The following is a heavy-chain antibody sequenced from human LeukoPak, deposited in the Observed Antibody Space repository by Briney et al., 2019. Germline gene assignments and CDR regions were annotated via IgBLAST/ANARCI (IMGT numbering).Heavy chain of an antibody. J-gene: IGHJ4*02. Sequence: GGSLRLSCAASGFTLSSYAISWVRQAPGKGLEWVSAISGSGDKTYYADSVKGRFTISRGNSKNTVYLQMSSLRAEDTAVFYCAKETDQPLLEGFDYWGQGTLVTVSS. V-gene: IGHV3-23*01. CDR3: AKETDQPLLEGFDY. CDR2: ISGSGDKT. D-gene: IGHD2-21*02. CDR1: GFTLSSYA.